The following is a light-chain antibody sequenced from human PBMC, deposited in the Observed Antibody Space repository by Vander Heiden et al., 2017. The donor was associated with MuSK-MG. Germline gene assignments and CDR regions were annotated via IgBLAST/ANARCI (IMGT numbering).Light chain of an antibody. Sequence: DIVMTQSPDSLAVSLGERATINCKSSQSVLYSSNTKNYLAWYQQKPGQSPKLLIYWASTRASGVPDRFSGSGSGTDFTLTISSLQAEDVAVYYCQHYYTTPVGFGQGTKLEIK. V-gene: IGKV4-1*01. CDR3: QHYYTTPVG. J-gene: IGKJ2*03. CDR2: WAS. CDR1: QSVLYSSNTKNY.